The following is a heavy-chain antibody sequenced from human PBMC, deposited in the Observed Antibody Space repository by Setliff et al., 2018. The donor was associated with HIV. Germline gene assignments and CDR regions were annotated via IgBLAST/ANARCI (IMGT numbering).Heavy chain of an antibody. V-gene: IGHV4-59*12. CDR3: ARGLRSSSWYGDKYFDY. CDR1: GVSISSYY. Sequence: PSKTLSLTCTVSGVSISSYYWSWIRQPPGKGLEWIGYISYTDSTAYNPSLKSRVSISIDTSKNQFSLKLSSVTAADTSVYYCARGLRSSSWYGDKYFDYWGQGTLVTVSS. D-gene: IGHD6-13*01. CDR2: ISYTDST. J-gene: IGHJ4*02.